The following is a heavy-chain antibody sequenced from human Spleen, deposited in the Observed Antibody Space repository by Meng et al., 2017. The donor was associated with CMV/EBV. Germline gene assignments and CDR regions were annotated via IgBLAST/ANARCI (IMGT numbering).Heavy chain of an antibody. CDR3: VRDDGNYDSLNGMDV. CDR1: GFTFSSYE. V-gene: IGHV3-48*03. D-gene: IGHD3-16*01. Sequence: GGSLRLSCAASGFTFSSYEMNWVRQAPGKGLEWVSCISSSGSHIFYADSGKGPFTISRDNAKNPLYLQMNSLRAEDTAVDYCVRDDGNYDSLNGMDVWGQGTTVTVSS. J-gene: IGHJ6*02. CDR2: ISSSGSHI.